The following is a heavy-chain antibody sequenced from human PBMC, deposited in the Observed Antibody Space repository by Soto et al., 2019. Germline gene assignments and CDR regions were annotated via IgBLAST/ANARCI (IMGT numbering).Heavy chain of an antibody. CDR1: GYTFTSYG. V-gene: IGHV1-18*01. CDR2: ISTSKGNT. J-gene: IGHJ4*02. Sequence: QVQLVQSGPEGKKPGASVKVSCKTSGYTFTSYGIAWVRQAPGQGLEWMGWISTSKGNTNYAQKFQGRVTMTTDTSTSTGYMELRSLRSDDTAVYYCATRSPAFDYWGQGTLVTVSS. CDR3: ATRSPAFDY.